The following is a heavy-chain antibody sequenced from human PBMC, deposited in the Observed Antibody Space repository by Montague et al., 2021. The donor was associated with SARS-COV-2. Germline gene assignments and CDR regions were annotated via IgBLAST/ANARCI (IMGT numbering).Heavy chain of an antibody. CDR2: IYYSGST. V-gene: IGHV4-31*03. CDR1: GGSISSGGYY. D-gene: IGHD3-3*01. CDR3: ARDPGITIFGVVTMQAFDI. Sequence: TLSLTCTVSGGSISSGGYYWSWIRQHPGKGLEWIGYIYYSGSTYYNPSLKSRVTISVDTSKNQFSLKLSSVTAADTAVYYCARDPGITIFGVVTMQAFDIWGQGTMVTVSS. J-gene: IGHJ3*02.